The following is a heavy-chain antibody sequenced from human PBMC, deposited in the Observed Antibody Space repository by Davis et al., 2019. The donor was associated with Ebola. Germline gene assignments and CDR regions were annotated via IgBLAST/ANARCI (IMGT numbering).Heavy chain of an antibody. CDR3: ARDRGGIAAARGGGADP. Sequence: ASVKVSCKASGYTFTSYGISWVRQAPGQGLEWMGWISAYNGNTNYAQKLQGRVTMTTDTSTSTAYMELRSLRSDDTAVYYCARDRGGIAAARGGGADPWGQGTLVTVSS. J-gene: IGHJ5*02. D-gene: IGHD6-13*01. CDR1: GYTFTSYG. V-gene: IGHV1-18*04. CDR2: ISAYNGNT.